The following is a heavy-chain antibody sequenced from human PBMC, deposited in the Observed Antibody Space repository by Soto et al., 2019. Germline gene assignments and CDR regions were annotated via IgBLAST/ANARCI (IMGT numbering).Heavy chain of an antibody. Sequence: PSETLSLTCTVSGGSISSTSYYWVWIRQPPGKGLEWIGSFYYSGSTYYNPSLNSRVTISVDTSENQFSLRLTSVTAADTAVYYCARQVVDGTLAGAGSFDYWGQGTLVTVSS. CDR1: GGSISSTSYY. J-gene: IGHJ4*02. D-gene: IGHD3-10*01. V-gene: IGHV4-39*01. CDR2: FYYSGST. CDR3: ARQVVDGTLAGAGSFDY.